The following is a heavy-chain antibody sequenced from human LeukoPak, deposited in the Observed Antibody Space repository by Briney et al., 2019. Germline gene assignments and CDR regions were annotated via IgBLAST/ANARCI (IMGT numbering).Heavy chain of an antibody. V-gene: IGHV1-46*01. Sequence: GASVKVSCKASGYTFTSSYMYWVRQAPGQGLECMGIINPSGGSTSYAQNFHGRLTMTRDTSTSTVYMELCSLRSEDTAMCYCARGRDYGSHFDFWGQGTLVTVSS. CDR1: GYTFTSSY. D-gene: IGHD3-10*01. J-gene: IGHJ4*02. CDR2: INPSGGST. CDR3: ARGRDYGSHFDF.